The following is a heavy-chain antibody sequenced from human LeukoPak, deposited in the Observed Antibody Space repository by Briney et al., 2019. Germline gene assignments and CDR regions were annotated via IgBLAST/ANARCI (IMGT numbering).Heavy chain of an antibody. J-gene: IGHJ6*03. CDR2: MNPNSGNT. CDR3: ARGREQLGAMGYMDV. V-gene: IGHV1-8*01. D-gene: IGHD6-6*01. Sequence: ASVKVSFKASGYTFTSYDINWVRQATGQGLEWMGWMNPNSGNTGYAQKFQGRVTMTRNTSISTAYMELSSLRSEDTAVYYCARGREQLGAMGYMDVWGKGTTVTVSS. CDR1: GYTFTSYD.